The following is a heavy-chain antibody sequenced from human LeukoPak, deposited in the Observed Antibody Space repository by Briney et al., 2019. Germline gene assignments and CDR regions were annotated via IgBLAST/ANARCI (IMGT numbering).Heavy chain of an antibody. CDR1: GFTFSSYS. D-gene: IGHD4-23*01. CDR2: ISSSSSYI. V-gene: IGHV3-21*01. J-gene: IGHJ4*02. CDR3: ARGNRGGNFFFDY. Sequence: PGGSLRLSCAASGFTFSSYSMNWVRQAPGKGLEWVSSISSSSSYIYYADSAKGRFTISRDNAKNSLYLQMNSLRAEDTAVYYCARGNRGGNFFFDYWGQGTLVTVSS.